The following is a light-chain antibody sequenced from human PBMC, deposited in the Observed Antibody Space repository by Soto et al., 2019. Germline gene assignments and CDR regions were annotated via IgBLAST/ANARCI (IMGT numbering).Light chain of an antibody. CDR1: QSVSNNY. CDR2: GAS. J-gene: IGKJ1*01. CDR3: QADCTTPWT. V-gene: IGKV3-20*01. Sequence: EIVLTQSPGTLSLSPGERATLSCRASQSVSNNYLAWYHQKPGRAPRLVISGASSRATGIPDRFSGSGSGKGFTLHIRRLEPEDFAMYYRQADCTTPWTFGQGTNVEFK.